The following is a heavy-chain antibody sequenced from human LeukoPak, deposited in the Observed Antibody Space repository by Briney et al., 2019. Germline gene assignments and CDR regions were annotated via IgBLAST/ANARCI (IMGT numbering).Heavy chain of an antibody. D-gene: IGHD2-21*02. J-gene: IGHJ6*03. CDR1: GFTFSSYG. CDR2: ISYDGSNK. Sequence: GGSLRLSCAASGFTFSSYGMHWVRQAPGKGLEWVAVISYDGSNKYYADSVKGRFTISRDNSKNTLYLQMNSLRAEDTAVYYCAKGQSDSLIGLNYYMDVWGKGTTVTVSS. CDR3: AKGQSDSLIGLNYYMDV. V-gene: IGHV3-30*18.